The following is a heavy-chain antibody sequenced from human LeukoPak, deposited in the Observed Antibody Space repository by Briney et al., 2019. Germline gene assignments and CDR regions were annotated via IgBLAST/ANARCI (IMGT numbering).Heavy chain of an antibody. Sequence: GGSLRLSCAASGFTFSSYSMNWVRQAPGKGLEWVSSISSSSSYIYYADSVKGRFTISRDNAKNSLYLQMNSLRAEDTAVYYCASYSSGGRNYYLDYWGQGTLVTVSS. CDR3: ASYSSGGRNYYLDY. J-gene: IGHJ4*02. CDR2: ISSSSSYI. CDR1: GFTFSSYS. D-gene: IGHD6-19*01. V-gene: IGHV3-21*01.